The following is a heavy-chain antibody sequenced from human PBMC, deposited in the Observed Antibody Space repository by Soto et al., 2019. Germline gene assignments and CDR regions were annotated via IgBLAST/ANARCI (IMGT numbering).Heavy chain of an antibody. Sequence: SETQSLTCTVSGGSISSGGYYWSWIRQHPGKGLEWIGYIYYSGSTYYNPSLKSRVTISVDTSKNQFSLKLSSVTAADTAVYYCASPRRAVEVPLAADAFDIWGQGTMVTVSS. CDR3: ASPRRAVEVPLAADAFDI. CDR2: IYYSGST. D-gene: IGHD6-19*01. V-gene: IGHV4-31*03. J-gene: IGHJ3*02. CDR1: GGSISSGGYY.